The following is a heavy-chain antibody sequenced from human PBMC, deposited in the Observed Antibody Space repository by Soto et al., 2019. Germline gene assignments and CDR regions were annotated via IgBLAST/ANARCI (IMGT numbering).Heavy chain of an antibody. CDR1: GGSISSYY. Sequence: TSETLSLTCTVSGGSISSYYWSWIRQPPGKGLEWIGYIYYSGSTNYNPSLKSRVTISVDTSKNQFSLKLSSVTAADTAVYYCARDYFDWLPHNYYYGMDVWGQGTTVTVSS. D-gene: IGHD3-9*01. CDR3: ARDYFDWLPHNYYYGMDV. CDR2: IYYSGST. V-gene: IGHV4-59*01. J-gene: IGHJ6*02.